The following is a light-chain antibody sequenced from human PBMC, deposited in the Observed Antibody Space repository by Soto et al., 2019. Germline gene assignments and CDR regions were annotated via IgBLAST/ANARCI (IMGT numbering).Light chain of an antibody. CDR1: QSISIW. CDR2: DAS. Sequence: DIQMTQSPPTLSASVGDRVTVTCRASQSISIWLAWYQQKPGKAPKLLIYDASSLEGGVPARFSGSGSGTEFTLTISSLQPDDFATYYCQQYNSYSPTFGQGTKVEIK. CDR3: QQYNSYSPT. J-gene: IGKJ1*01. V-gene: IGKV1-5*01.